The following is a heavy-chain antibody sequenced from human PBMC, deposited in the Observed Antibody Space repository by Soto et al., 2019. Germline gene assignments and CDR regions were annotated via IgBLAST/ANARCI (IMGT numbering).Heavy chain of an antibody. J-gene: IGHJ5*01. CDR1: GGAISSYY. CDR2: IYYSGST. D-gene: IGHD3-9*01. Sequence: PSETLSLTCTGSGGAISSYYWSWIRQPPGKGLEWIGYIYYSGSTNYNPSLKSRVTISVDTSKNQFSLKLSSVTAADTAVYYCARAPRSSYYDILIGYYTAPPEFDSRG. V-gene: IGHV4-59*01. CDR3: ARAPRSSYYDILIGYYTAPPEFDS.